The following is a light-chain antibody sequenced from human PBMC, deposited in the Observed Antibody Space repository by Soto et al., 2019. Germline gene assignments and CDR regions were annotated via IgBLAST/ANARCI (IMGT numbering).Light chain of an antibody. V-gene: IGKV3-11*01. CDR1: QSVSTY. CDR2: DAS. Sequence: EVLMTQSPDTLSLSPGERATLSCSAIQSVSTYLAWYQQKPAQAPRLLIYDASNRATGVPARFSGSGSGTDFTLTISSLEPEDFAVYYCQQGSDWPPGLTFGGGTKVDIK. CDR3: QQGSDWPPGLT. J-gene: IGKJ4*01.